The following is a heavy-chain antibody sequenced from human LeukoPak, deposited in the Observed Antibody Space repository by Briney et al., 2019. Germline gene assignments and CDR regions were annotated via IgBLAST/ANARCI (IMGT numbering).Heavy chain of an antibody. CDR2: IGIDSGNT. CDR3: ARDYKYALDN. D-gene: IGHD5-24*01. Sequence: GGSLRLSCAASGFTFSDYSMNWVRQAPGKGLEWISYIGIDSGNTNYADSVKGRFTISGDKGKNSLYLQMNSLRVEDTAVYYCARDYKYALDNWGQGTLVTVSS. J-gene: IGHJ4*02. V-gene: IGHV3-48*01. CDR1: GFTFSDYS.